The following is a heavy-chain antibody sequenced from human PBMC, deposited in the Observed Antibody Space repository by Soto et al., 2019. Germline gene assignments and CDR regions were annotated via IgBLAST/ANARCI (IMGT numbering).Heavy chain of an antibody. CDR2: ISDSGGAV. CDR3: ARDLLHYDFWSGYSAYFYYGMDV. D-gene: IGHD3-3*01. V-gene: IGHV3-48*03. Sequence: RLSCAASGFTFSSYEMNWVRQAPGQGLEWVSYISDSGGAVYYADSVKGRFTVSRDNAQNSVYLQMNSLRTEDTAVYYCARDLLHYDFWSGYSAYFYYGMDVWGPGTTVTVSS. CDR1: GFTFSSYE. J-gene: IGHJ6*02.